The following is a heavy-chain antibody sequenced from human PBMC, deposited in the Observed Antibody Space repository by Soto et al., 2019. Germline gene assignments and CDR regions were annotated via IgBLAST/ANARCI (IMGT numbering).Heavy chain of an antibody. D-gene: IGHD6-19*01. CDR2: VSSDGRDK. Sequence: EVQLEESGGGLVQPGGSLRLSGAASGFSFSSYWMSWVRQAPGKGPEWVAIVSSDGRDKKYAGSVKGRFTISRDNAENSLFLQMNSLRADDAAVYYCARDDRDSGHFDYGGQGALVTVSS. J-gene: IGHJ4*02. CDR3: ARDDRDSGHFDY. CDR1: GFSFSSYW. V-gene: IGHV3-7*01.